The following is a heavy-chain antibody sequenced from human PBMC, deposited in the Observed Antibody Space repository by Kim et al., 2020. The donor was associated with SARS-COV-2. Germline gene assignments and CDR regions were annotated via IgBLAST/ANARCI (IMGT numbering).Heavy chain of an antibody. J-gene: IGHJ5*02. CDR3: ARHIQWFDP. CDR2: IYYSGST. Sequence: SETLSLTCTVSGGSISSSSYYWGWIRQPPGKGLEWIGSIYYSGSTYYNPSLKSRVTISVDTSKNQFSLKLSSVTAADTAVYYCARHIQWFDPWGQGTLVTVSS. V-gene: IGHV4-39*01. CDR1: GGSISSSSYY.